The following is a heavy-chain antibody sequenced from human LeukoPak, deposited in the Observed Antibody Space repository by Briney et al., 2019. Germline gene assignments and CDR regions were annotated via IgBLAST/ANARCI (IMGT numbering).Heavy chain of an antibody. CDR1: GFTLRSYT. J-gene: IGHJ4*02. D-gene: IGHD3-10*01. CDR2: ISSSSSTI. V-gene: IGHV3-48*01. CDR3: RFGESEGY. Sequence: GGSLRLSCAASGFTLRSYTMNWVRQAPGKGLEWVSYISSSSSTIYYADSVKGRFTISRDNAKNSLYLQMNSLRAEDTAVYYCRFGESEGYWGQGTLVTVSS.